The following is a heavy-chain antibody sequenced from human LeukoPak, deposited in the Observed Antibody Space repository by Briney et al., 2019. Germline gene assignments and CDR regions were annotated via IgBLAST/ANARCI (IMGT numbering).Heavy chain of an antibody. CDR1: GFTVSSNS. D-gene: IGHD3-22*01. V-gene: IGHV3-53*01. J-gene: IGHJ4*02. CDR3: ATYDSSGCVY. Sequence: GGSLRLSCTVSGFTVSSNSMSWVRQAPGKGLEWVSFIYSDNTHYSDSVKGRFTISRDNAKNSLYLQMNSLRAEDTAVYFCATYDSSGCVYWGQGTLLTVSS. CDR2: IYSDNT.